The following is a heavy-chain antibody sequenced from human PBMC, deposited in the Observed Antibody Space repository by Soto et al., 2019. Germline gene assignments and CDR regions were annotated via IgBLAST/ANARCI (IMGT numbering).Heavy chain of an antibody. V-gene: IGHV1-8*01. J-gene: IGHJ3*01. CDR3: ARYPFTSYCSDGGRSYDALDV. Sequence: QVQVVQSGAEVKKPGASVKVSCKASGYSFTSYDVNWVRQATGQGLEWMGWMNPNSAKTVYAQKFQGRVTMTRDTSRSTAYMELTGLTSEDTAVYYCARYPFTSYCSDGGRSYDALDVWGQGTMVTVSS. CDR1: GYSFTSYD. CDR2: MNPNSAKT. D-gene: IGHD2-15*01.